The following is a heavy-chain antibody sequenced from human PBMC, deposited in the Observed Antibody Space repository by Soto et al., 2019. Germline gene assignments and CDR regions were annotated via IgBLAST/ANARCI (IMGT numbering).Heavy chain of an antibody. CDR2: IYYSGTT. CDR1: GGSISSVGYY. V-gene: IGHV4-39*01. Sequence: ASETLSLTCTVSGGSISSVGYYWVWIRQAPGKGLEWIGSIYYSGTTDYNPSLTSRVTISADTSKNRFSLKLSSVTAADTAVYYCAKRRVVPTARYYYYGLDVWGQGTTVTVSS. J-gene: IGHJ6*02. CDR3: AKRRVVPTARYYYYGLDV. D-gene: IGHD2-2*01.